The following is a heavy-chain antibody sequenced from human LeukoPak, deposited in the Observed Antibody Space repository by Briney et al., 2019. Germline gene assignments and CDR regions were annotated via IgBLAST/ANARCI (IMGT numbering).Heavy chain of an antibody. J-gene: IGHJ6*03. CDR1: GFTFSSYS. CDR2: ISSSSSYI. Sequence: NPGGSLRLSCAASGFTFSSYSMNWVRQAPGKGLEWVSSISSSSSYIYYADSVKGRFTISRDNAKNSLYLQMNSLRAEDTAVYYCARASFKGAAGRPTFYYYMDVWGKGTTVTVSS. CDR3: ARASFKGAAGRPTFYYYMDV. D-gene: IGHD1-26*01. V-gene: IGHV3-21*01.